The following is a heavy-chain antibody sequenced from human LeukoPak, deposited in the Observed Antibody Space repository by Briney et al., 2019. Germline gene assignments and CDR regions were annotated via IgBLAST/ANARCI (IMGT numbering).Heavy chain of an antibody. V-gene: IGHV4-38-2*01. CDR2: IYRDGTT. D-gene: IGHD3-16*01. CDR1: GYSINSGYY. Sequence: SETLSLTCAVGGYSINSGYYWGWVRQPPGKGLEWIGSIYRDGTTFHNPSLKSRVTISVDTSKNQFSLKLSPVTAADTAVYFCAGFFARGGSFDYWGQGTLVTVSS. CDR3: AGFFARGGSFDY. J-gene: IGHJ4*02.